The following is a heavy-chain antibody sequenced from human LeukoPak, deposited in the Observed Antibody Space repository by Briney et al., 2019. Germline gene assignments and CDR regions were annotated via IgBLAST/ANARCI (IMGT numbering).Heavy chain of an antibody. CDR1: GFTFSHYW. V-gene: IGHV3-7*01. Sequence: GGSLRLSCAVSGFTFSHYWMSWVRQAPGKGLEWVANIHQYGSEKYYVDSVKGRFTISRDNAKTSLYLQMNSLRAEDTAVYYCARDLSGVAGYTYGRGIDYWGQGTLVTVSS. CDR3: ARDLSGVAGYTYGRGIDY. D-gene: IGHD5-18*01. J-gene: IGHJ4*02. CDR2: IHQYGSEK.